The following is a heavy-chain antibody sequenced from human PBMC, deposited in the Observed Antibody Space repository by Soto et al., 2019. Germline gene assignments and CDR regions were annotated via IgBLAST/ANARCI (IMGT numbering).Heavy chain of an antibody. D-gene: IGHD1-1*01. CDR3: ARGRYGDY. Sequence: QVHLVQSGAEVKKPGASVKVSCKGSGYAFTTYGITWVRQAPGQGLEWMGWISAHNGNTNYAQKIQGRGTVTRDTSTSTAYMELRSLRSDDTAVYYCARGRYGDYWGQGDLVTVSS. CDR1: GYAFTTYG. J-gene: IGHJ4*02. CDR2: ISAHNGNT. V-gene: IGHV1-18*01.